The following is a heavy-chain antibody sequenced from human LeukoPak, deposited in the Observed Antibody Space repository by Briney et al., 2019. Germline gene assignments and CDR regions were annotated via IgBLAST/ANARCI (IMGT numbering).Heavy chain of an antibody. CDR1: GFTFSSYG. Sequence: GGSLRLSCAASGFTFSSYGIHWVRQAPGQGLEWMGIINPSGGSTSYAQKFQGRVTMTRGMSTSTVYMELSRLRSDDTAVYYCARGYDSSDYYSGHNYWGQGTLVTVSP. CDR2: INPSGGST. D-gene: IGHD3-22*01. CDR3: ARGYDSSDYYSGHNY. V-gene: IGHV1-46*01. J-gene: IGHJ4*02.